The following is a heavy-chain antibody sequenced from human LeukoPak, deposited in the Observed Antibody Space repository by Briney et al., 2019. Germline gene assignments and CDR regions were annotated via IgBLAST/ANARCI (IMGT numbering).Heavy chain of an antibody. V-gene: IGHV3-74*01. CDR3: ASEAPTAMGN. Sequence: GGSLRLSCEASGFTFSSYWMHWVRQAPGKGLVWVSRINSDGRTTSYADSVKGRFTISRDNAKNTLYLQMNSLRADDTAVYYCASEAPTAMGNWGQGPLVTASS. CDR2: INSDGRTT. J-gene: IGHJ4*02. CDR1: GFTFSSYW. D-gene: IGHD5-18*01.